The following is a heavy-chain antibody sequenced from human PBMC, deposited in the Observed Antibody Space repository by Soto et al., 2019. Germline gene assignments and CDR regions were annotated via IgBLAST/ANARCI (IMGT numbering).Heavy chain of an antibody. CDR3: AREWSVANPGY. J-gene: IGHJ4*02. CDR1: GFTFSSYA. CDR2: ISGSGGST. D-gene: IGHD5-12*01. V-gene: IGHV3-23*01. Sequence: EVQLLESGGGLVQPGGSLRLSCGASGFTFSSYAMSWFRQAPGKGLEWVSAISGSGGSTYYADSVKGRFTISRDNSKNTLYLQMNSLSPEDTAVHYCAREWSVANPGYWGQGTQVTVSS.